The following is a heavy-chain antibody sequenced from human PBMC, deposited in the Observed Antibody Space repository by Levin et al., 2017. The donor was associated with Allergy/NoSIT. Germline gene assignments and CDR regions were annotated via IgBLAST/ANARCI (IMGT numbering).Heavy chain of an antibody. CDR3: ARDRSEYDLPS. Sequence: GESLKISCAASGFTVSNKYMSWVRQAPGKGLEWVSVIYSGGSSYYADSVKGRFTISRDNAKNTLFLQMNSLRAEDTAVYYCARDRSEYDLPSWGRGTLVTVSS. CDR1: GFTVSNKY. V-gene: IGHV3-53*01. J-gene: IGHJ5*02. CDR2: IYSGGSS. D-gene: IGHD2/OR15-2a*01.